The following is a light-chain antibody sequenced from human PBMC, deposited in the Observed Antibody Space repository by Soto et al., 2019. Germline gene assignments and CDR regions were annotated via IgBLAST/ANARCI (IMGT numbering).Light chain of an antibody. J-gene: IGLJ3*02. CDR3: QSYDSSLSAL. CDR2: GNS. Sequence: QAVVTQPPSVSGAPGQRVTISCTGSSSNIGAGYDVHWYQQLPGTAPKLLIYGNSNRPSGVPDRFSGSKSGTSASLAITGLQAEDEADYYCQSYDSSLSALFGGGTKLT. CDR1: SSNIGAGYD. V-gene: IGLV1-40*01.